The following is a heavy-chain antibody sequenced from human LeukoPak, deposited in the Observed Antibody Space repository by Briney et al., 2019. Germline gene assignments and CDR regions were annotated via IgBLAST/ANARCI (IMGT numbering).Heavy chain of an antibody. D-gene: IGHD2/OR15-2a*01. CDR3: VRSQRKSREYYPLDS. J-gene: IGHJ5*01. V-gene: IGHV4-4*02. Sequence: SETLSLTCAVSGGSINSTNWRSWVRQTAGKGLEWIGEIWHTGSTNYNPSLRSRVTMSINKSQRQFSLQLSSVTAADTAIYYCVRSQRKSREYYPLDSWGQGTLVTVSS. CDR1: GGSINSTNW. CDR2: IWHTGST.